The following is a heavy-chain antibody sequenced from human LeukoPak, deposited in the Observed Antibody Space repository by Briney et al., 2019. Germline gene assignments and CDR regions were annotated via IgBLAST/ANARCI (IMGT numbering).Heavy chain of an antibody. D-gene: IGHD3-22*01. CDR3: AHSGLYYYDSSGPKPDY. CDR1: GFSLSTSGVG. J-gene: IGHJ4*02. Sequence: SGPTLVNPTQTLTLTCTFSGFSLSTSGVGVGWIRQPPGKALEWLALIYWNDDKRYSPSLKSRLTITKDTSKNQVVLTMTNMDPVDTATYYCAHSGLYYYDSSGPKPDYWGQGTLVTVSS. V-gene: IGHV2-5*01. CDR2: IYWNDDK.